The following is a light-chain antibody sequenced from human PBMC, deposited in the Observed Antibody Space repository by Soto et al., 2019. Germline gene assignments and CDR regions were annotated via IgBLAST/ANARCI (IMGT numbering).Light chain of an antibody. V-gene: IGLV1-40*01. Sequence: QSVLTQPPSVSGAPGHRVTIPCPGSSSNIGAGYDVHWYQHLPGTAPKLLIYGNSNRPSGVPDRFSGSKSGTSASLAITGLQAEDEADYYCQSYGSSLSGYVFGTGTKVTAL. J-gene: IGLJ1*01. CDR1: SSNIGAGYD. CDR2: GNS. CDR3: QSYGSSLSGYV.